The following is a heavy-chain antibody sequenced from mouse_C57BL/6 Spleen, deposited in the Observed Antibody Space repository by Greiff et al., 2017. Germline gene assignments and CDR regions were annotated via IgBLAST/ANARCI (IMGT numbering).Heavy chain of an antibody. CDR3: AGGYDWYFDV. CDR2: INPGSGGT. V-gene: IGHV1-54*01. D-gene: IGHD2-2*01. Sequence: QVQLQQSGAELVRPGTSVKVSCKASGYSFTNYLIEWVKQRPGQGLEWIGVINPGSGGTNYNEKFKGKATLTADKSSSTAYMQLSSLTSEDSAVYFCAGGYDWYFDVWGTGTTVTVSS. CDR1: GYSFTNYL. J-gene: IGHJ1*03.